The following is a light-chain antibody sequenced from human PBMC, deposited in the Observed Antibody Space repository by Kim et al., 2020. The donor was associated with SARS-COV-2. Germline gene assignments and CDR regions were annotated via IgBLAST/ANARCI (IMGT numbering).Light chain of an antibody. Sequence: SYELTQPPSVSVSPGQTASITCSGDKLGDKYACWYQQKPGQSPVLVIYQDSKRPSGLPERFSGSNSGNTATLTISGTQAMDEADYYCQAWDSSPRVFGTGTKFTVL. V-gene: IGLV3-1*01. CDR2: QDS. CDR1: KLGDKY. CDR3: QAWDSSPRV. J-gene: IGLJ1*01.